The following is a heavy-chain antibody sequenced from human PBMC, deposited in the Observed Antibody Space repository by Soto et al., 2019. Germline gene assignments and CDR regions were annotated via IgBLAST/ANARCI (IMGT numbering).Heavy chain of an antibody. CDR3: ATPIVRQGPKIYYYDSSGYSFDY. CDR2: IIPIFGTA. D-gene: IGHD3-22*01. J-gene: IGHJ4*02. CDR1: GGTFSSYA. V-gene: IGHV1-69*13. Sequence: GASVKVSCKASGGTFSSYAISWVRQAPGQGLEWMGGIIPIFGTANYAQKFQGRVTITADESTSTAYMELSSLRSEDTAVYYCATPIVRQGPKIYYYDSSGYSFDYWGQGTLVTVSS.